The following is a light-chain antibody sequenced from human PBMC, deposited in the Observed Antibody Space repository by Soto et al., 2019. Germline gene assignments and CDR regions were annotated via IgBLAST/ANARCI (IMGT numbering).Light chain of an antibody. CDR1: QSVSSK. V-gene: IGKV3-15*01. Sequence: EIVMTQSPATLSVSPCEIATLSCSSSQSVSSKLAWYQQKPGQAPRLLIYGASTRATGIPARFSGSGSGTEFTLTISSLQSEDFAVYYCQQYNNWPPITFGQGTRLEIK. CDR2: GAS. CDR3: QQYNNWPPIT. J-gene: IGKJ5*01.